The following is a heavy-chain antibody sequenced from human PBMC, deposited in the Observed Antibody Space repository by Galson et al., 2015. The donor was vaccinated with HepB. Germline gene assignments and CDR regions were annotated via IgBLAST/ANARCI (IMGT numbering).Heavy chain of an antibody. CDR1: GFIFSSSA. CDR2: LSGSGGNT. CDR3: ASSGSTSCYGRCWFDP. J-gene: IGHJ5*02. D-gene: IGHD2-2*01. Sequence: SLRLSCAASGFIFSSSAMSWVRQAPGKGLEWVSTLSGSGGNTYYADSVKGRFTISRDNPKRTLYLQMNSLRAEDTAVYYCASSGSTSCYGRCWFDPWGQGTLVTVSS. V-gene: IGHV3-23*01.